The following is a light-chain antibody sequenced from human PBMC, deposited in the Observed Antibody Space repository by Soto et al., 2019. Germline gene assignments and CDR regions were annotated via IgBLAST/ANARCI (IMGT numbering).Light chain of an antibody. CDR2: YET. CDR3: QVWDSSSDHVV. Sequence: SYELTQPPSVSVAPGKTARITCGGNNIGSKSVHWYQQKPGQAPVLVIYYETDRPSGIPERFSGSNSGNTATLTISRVEAWDEADYYCQVWDSSSDHVVFGGGTKLTVL. V-gene: IGLV3-21*04. J-gene: IGLJ2*01. CDR1: NIGSKS.